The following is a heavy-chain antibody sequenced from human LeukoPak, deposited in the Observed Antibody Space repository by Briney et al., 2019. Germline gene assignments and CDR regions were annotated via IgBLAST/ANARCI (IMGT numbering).Heavy chain of an antibody. CDR3: ASPVLRLLEWLSEPHAFDI. V-gene: IGHV4-39*01. Sequence: PSETLSLTCTVSGGSISSSSYYWGWIRQPPGKGLEWIGSIYYSGSTYYNPSLKSRVTISVDTSKNQFSLKLSSVTAADTAVYYCASPVLRLLEWLSEPHAFDIWGQGTMVTVSS. D-gene: IGHD3-3*01. CDR1: GGSISSSSYY. CDR2: IYYSGST. J-gene: IGHJ3*02.